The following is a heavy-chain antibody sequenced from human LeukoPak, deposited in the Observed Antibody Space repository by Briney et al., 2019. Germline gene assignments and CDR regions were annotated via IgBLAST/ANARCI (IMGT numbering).Heavy chain of an antibody. J-gene: IGHJ4*02. CDR1: GGTFSSYA. V-gene: IGHV1-69*04. CDR2: IIPILGIA. CDR3: ARDARPLTGYPEYDY. Sequence: SVKVSCKASGGTFSSYAISWVRQAPGQGLEWMGRIIPILGIANYAQKFQGRVTITADKSTSTAYMELSSLRSEDTAVYYCARDARPLTGYPEYDYRGQGTLVTVSS. D-gene: IGHD3-9*01.